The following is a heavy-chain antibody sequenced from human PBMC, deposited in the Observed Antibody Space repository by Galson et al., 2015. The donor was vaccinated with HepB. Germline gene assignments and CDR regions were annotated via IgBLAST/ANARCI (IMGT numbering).Heavy chain of an antibody. CDR2: ISGSGGGT. J-gene: IGHJ4*02. CDR3: AKNDLAAAGDRYYFDY. V-gene: IGHV3-23*01. Sequence: SLRLSCAASGFTFSSYAMSWVRQAPGKGLEWVSAISGSGGGTYYADSVKGRFTISRDNSKNTLYLQMNSLRAEDTAVYYCAKNDLAAAGDRYYFDYWGQGTLVTVSS. D-gene: IGHD6-13*01. CDR1: GFTFSSYA.